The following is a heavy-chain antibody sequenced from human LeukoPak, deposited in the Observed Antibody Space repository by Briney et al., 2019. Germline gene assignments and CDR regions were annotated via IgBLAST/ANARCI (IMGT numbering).Heavy chain of an antibody. CDR1: GVSISSHS. J-gene: IGHJ6*03. D-gene: IGHD5-18*01. CDR3: ARGCDSYGYPYYYYYYMDV. CDR2: ISNTGAN. Sequence: SETLSLTCAVSGVSISSHSWSWVRQPPGEGLESIGYISNTGANHYNPSLRSRVSISVDTSRNEVSLRLTSVTAADTAVYYCARGCDSYGYPYYYYYYMDVWGEGTTVAVSS. V-gene: IGHV4-59*11.